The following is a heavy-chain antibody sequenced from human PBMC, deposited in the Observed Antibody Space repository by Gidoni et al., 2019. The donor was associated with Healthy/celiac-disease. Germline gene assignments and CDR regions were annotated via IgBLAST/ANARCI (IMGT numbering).Heavy chain of an antibody. CDR1: GFTFSSYA. CDR2: ISGSGGST. D-gene: IGHD1-1*01. J-gene: IGHJ6*02. Sequence: EVQLVESGGGLVQPGGSLRLSCAASGFTFSSYAMSWVRQAQGKGLEWVAAISGSGGSTYYADSVKGRFTISRDNSKNTLYLQMNSLRAEDTAVYYCAKDPFRTTTYYYGMDVWGQGTTVTVSS. V-gene: IGHV3-23*04. CDR3: AKDPFRTTTYYYGMDV.